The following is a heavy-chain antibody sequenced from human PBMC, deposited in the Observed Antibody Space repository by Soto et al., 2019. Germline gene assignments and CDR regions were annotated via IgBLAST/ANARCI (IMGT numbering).Heavy chain of an antibody. Sequence: PSETLSLTCTVSGGSISSYYWSWIRQPPGKGLEWIGYIYYSGSTNYNPSLKSRVTISVDTSKNQFSLKLSSVTAADTAVYYCARALTYGSGSNWFDPWGQGTLVTVS. CDR2: IYYSGST. CDR3: ARALTYGSGSNWFDP. CDR1: GGSISSYY. D-gene: IGHD3-10*01. V-gene: IGHV4-59*01. J-gene: IGHJ5*02.